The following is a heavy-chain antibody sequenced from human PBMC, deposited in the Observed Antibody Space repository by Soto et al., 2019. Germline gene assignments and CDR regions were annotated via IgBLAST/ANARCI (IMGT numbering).Heavy chain of an antibody. CDR3: AKDERYCSGGSCYPRLYYMDV. CDR2: ISGSGGST. V-gene: IGHV3-23*01. J-gene: IGHJ6*03. D-gene: IGHD2-15*01. Sequence: PGGSLRLSCAASGFTFSSYAMSWVRQAPGKGLEWVSAISGSGGSTYYADSVKGRFTISRDNSKNTLYLQMNSPRAEDTAVYYCAKDERYCSGGSCYPRLYYMDVWGKGTMVTVTS. CDR1: GFTFSSYA.